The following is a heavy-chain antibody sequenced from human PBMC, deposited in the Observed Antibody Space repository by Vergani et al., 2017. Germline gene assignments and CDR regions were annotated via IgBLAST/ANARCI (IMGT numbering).Heavy chain of an antibody. CDR3: ARTYYDFWSGYYGPNYFDY. CDR2: IYYSGST. Sequence: QVQLQESGPGLVKPSQTLSLTCTVSGSSISSGGYYWSWIRQHPGKGLEWIGYIYYSGSTYYNPSLKSRVTISVDTSKNQFSLKLSSVTAADTAVYYCARTYYDFWSGYYGPNYFDYWGQGTLVTVSS. V-gene: IGHV4-31*03. CDR1: GSSISSGGYY. J-gene: IGHJ4*02. D-gene: IGHD3-3*01.